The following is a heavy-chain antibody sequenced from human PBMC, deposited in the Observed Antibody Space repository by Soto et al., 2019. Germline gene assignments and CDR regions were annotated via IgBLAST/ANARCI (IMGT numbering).Heavy chain of an antibody. CDR3: AKDQQVVVAVGNGLDWFDP. V-gene: IGHV3-23*01. J-gene: IGHJ5*02. D-gene: IGHD2-15*01. CDR1: GFTFSSYA. CDR2: ISGSGGST. Sequence: EVQLLESGGGLVQPGGSLRLSCAASGFTFSSYAMSWVRQAPGKGLEWVSAISGSGGSTYYADSVKGRFTISRDNSKNTLYLQMNSLRAEDTAVYYCAKDQQVVVAVGNGLDWFDPWGQGTLVTVSS.